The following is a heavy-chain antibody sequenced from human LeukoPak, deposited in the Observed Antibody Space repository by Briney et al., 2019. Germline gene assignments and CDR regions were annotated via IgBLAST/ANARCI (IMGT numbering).Heavy chain of an antibody. J-gene: IGHJ3*02. V-gene: IGHV3-48*01. CDR2: ISSSSSTT. CDR1: GFRFSSYS. CDR3: ARSRYYGAGSPDAFDS. Sequence: GGSLRLSCAASGFRFSSYSMLWVRQAPARGVAWVAYISSSSSTTYYADSVKGRFTISRDNAMNSPHLQMDSLGAEDTAVYSCARSRYYGAGSPDAFDSWGHGTMVTVSS. D-gene: IGHD3-10*01.